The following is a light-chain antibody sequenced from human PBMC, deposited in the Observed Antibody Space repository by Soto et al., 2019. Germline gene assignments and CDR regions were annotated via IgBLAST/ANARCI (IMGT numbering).Light chain of an antibody. CDR1: SSDVGGYNS. V-gene: IGLV2-8*02. CDR2: GVS. CDR3: SSYAGRNNAVV. Sequence: QSALTQPPSASRSPGQSVTISCTGTSSDVGGYNSVSWYQQHPGKAPKLMIYGVSTRPSGVPDRFSGSKSGNTASLTVSGLQAEDEADYYCSSYAGRNNAVVFGGGTKVTVL. J-gene: IGLJ2*01.